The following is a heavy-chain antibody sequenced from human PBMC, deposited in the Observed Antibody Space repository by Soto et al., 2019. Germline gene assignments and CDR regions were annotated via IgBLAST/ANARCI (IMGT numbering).Heavy chain of an antibody. CDR3: ARGEYSGYKLDY. CDR2: INHSGST. Sequence: PSETLSLTCAVSSGSIRSNNWWSWVRQPPGKGLEWIGEINHSGSTNYNPSLKSRVTISVDTSKNQFSLKLSSVTAADTAVYYCARGEYSGYKLDYWGQGTLVTVSS. J-gene: IGHJ4*02. V-gene: IGHV4-4*02. CDR1: SGSIRSNNW. D-gene: IGHD5-12*01.